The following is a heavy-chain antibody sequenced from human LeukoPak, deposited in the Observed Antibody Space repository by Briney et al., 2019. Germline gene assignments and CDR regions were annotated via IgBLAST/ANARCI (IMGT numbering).Heavy chain of an antibody. J-gene: IGHJ3*02. V-gene: IGHV1-2*02. Sequence: VASVKVSCKASGYTFTGYYIHWVRQAPGQGLEWMGWINPNSGGTNNAQKFQGRVTMTTDTSISTAYMELSRLRSDDTAVYYCASDRVYGDYSGAFDIWGQGTMVTVSS. CDR3: ASDRVYGDYSGAFDI. D-gene: IGHD4-17*01. CDR2: INPNSGGT. CDR1: GYTFTGYY.